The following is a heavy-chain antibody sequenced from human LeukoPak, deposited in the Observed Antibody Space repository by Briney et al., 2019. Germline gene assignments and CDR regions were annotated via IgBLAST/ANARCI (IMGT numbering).Heavy chain of an antibody. V-gene: IGHV4-59*01. CDR1: GGSITNYY. CDR2: ASFSETT. CDR3: ASRRSSGVCDY. D-gene: IGHD2-8*01. Sequence: SETLSLTCTISGGSITNYYWNWIRQPPGKGLEWIGYASFSETTDYNPSLKNRVTISVDTSKNQFSLKLNSVTAADTAVYYCASRRSSGVCDYWGQGTLVTVSS. J-gene: IGHJ4*02.